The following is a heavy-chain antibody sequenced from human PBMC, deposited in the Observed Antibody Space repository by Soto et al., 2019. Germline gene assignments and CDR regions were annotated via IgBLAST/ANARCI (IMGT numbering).Heavy chain of an antibody. Sequence: EVQLVESGGGLVQPGGSLRLSCVASGFTISNYWMHWVRQAPGKGLVWVSRINSDASTTDYADSVKGRFTISRDNAKNTLYLQMNSLRAEDTAVYYCARGFRWGMDVWGQGTTFTVSS. J-gene: IGHJ6*02. CDR2: INSDASTT. D-gene: IGHD3-16*02. V-gene: IGHV3-74*01. CDR3: ARGFRWGMDV. CDR1: GFTISNYW.